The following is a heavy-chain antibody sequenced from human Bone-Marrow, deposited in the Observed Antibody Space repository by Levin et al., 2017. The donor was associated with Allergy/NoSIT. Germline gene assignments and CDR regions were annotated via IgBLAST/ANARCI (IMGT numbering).Heavy chain of an antibody. CDR3: ATGRPPITETMVRGVLQYYYYDGMDV. V-gene: IGHV4-38-2*02. CDR2: IYHSGST. J-gene: IGHJ6*02. Sequence: PSETLSLTCTVSGYSISSGYYWGWIRQPPGKGLEWIGSIYHSGSTYYNPSLKSRVTISVDTSKNQFSLKLSSVTAADTAVYYCATGRPPITETMVRGVLQYYYYDGMDVWGQGTTVTVSS. D-gene: IGHD3-10*01. CDR1: GYSISSGYY.